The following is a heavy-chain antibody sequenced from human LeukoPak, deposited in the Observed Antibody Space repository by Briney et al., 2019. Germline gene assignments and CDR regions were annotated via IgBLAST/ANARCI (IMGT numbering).Heavy chain of an antibody. CDR2: IYYSGST. V-gene: IGHV4-39*07. J-gene: IGHJ5*02. D-gene: IGHD3-10*01. CDR3: ARGGAYGSGSYRFDP. Sequence: SETLSLTCTVSGGSISSSSYYWGWIRQPSGKGLEWIGSIYYSGSTNYNPSLKSRVTISVDTSKNQFSLKLSSVTAADTAVYYCARGGAYGSGSYRFDPWGQGTLVTVSS. CDR1: GGSISSSSYY.